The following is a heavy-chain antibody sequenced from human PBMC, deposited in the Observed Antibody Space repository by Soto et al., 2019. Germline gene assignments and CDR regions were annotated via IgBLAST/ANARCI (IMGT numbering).Heavy chain of an antibody. D-gene: IGHD2-2*01. V-gene: IGHV4-34*01. CDR2: INHSGST. J-gene: IGHJ4*02. Sequence: PSETLSLTCAVYGGSFSGYYWSWIRQPPGKGLEWIGEINHSGSTNYNPSLKSRVTISVDTSKNQFSLKLSSVTAADTAVYYCARERYCSSTSCRHPYYFDYWGQGTLVTVSS. CDR3: ARERYCSSTSCRHPYYFDY. CDR1: GGSFSGYY.